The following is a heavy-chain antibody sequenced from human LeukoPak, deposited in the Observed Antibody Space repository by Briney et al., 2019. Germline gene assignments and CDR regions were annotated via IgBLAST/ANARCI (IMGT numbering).Heavy chain of an antibody. J-gene: IGHJ4*02. V-gene: IGHV3-48*03. Sequence: GGSLRLSCAASGFTFSTYEMNWVRQAPGKGLEWVSYISSSGNTIYYADSVKGRFTISRDNAKNSLYLQMSSLRAEDTAVYYCARDQDWNDRGGLDYWGQGTLVIVSS. CDR3: ARDQDWNDRGGLDY. CDR1: GFTFSTYE. D-gene: IGHD1-1*01. CDR2: ISSSGNTI.